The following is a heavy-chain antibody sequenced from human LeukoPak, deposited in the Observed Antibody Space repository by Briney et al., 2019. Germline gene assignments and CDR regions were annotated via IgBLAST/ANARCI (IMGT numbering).Heavy chain of an antibody. Sequence: SETLSLTCSVSDGSIRTYYWSWIRQSPGQGLEWIGNIHYRGDINYNPSLKSRVIISIDTSKNQFSLKVTSLTAADTAVYYCATNKDWAEADWGQGTLVIVSS. CDR1: DGSIRTYY. CDR2: IHYRGDI. J-gene: IGHJ4*02. V-gene: IGHV4-59*03. D-gene: IGHD3/OR15-3a*01. CDR3: ATNKDWAEAD.